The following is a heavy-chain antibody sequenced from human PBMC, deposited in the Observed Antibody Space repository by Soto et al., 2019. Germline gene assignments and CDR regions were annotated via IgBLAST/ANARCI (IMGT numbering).Heavy chain of an antibody. CDR3: VRTRVGWLALDY. CDR1: GYTLSGHW. D-gene: IGHD6-19*01. J-gene: IGHJ4*02. CDR2: IKQDGSEK. Sequence: EVQLVESGGGLVQPGGSLRLSCAASGYTLSGHWMNWVRQAPGKGLEWVANIKQDGSEKYYVDSVKGRFTISRDNAKNSLYLQMNSLRAEDTAVYYCVRTRVGWLALDYWGQGTLVTVSS. V-gene: IGHV3-7*01.